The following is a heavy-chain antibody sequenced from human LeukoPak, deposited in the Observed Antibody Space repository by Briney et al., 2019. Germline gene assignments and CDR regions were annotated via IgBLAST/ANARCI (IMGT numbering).Heavy chain of an antibody. J-gene: IGHJ4*02. CDR2: MNPNSGNT. V-gene: IGHV1-8*01. CDR1: GYTFTSYD. D-gene: IGHD3-10*01. CDR3: ALFMVRGVLDY. Sequence: ASVKVSRKASGYTFTSYDINWVRQATGQGLEWMGWMNPNSGNTGYAQKFQGRVTMTSNTSISTAYMGLSSLRSEDTAVYYCALFMVRGVLDYWGQGTLVTVSS.